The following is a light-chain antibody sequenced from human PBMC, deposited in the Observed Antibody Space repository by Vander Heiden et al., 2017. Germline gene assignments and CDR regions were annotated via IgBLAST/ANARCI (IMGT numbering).Light chain of an antibody. CDR2: AAS. Sequence: EIVMTQSPSTLSVSPGDRATLSCRASRGIRRNLAWSQQNPGQAPRLLIYAASARGTGGTVRFSGSGSGTEFNLTISSLQSVDSAVYYCQQYNNWHPSWTFGQGTKVEV. J-gene: IGKJ1*01. V-gene: IGKV3-15*01. CDR1: RGIRRN. CDR3: QQYNNWHPSWT.